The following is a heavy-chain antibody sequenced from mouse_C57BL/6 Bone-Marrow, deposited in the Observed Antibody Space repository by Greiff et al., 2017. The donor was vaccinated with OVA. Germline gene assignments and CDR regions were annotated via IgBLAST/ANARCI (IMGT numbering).Heavy chain of an antibody. V-gene: IGHV5-4*03. CDR1: GFTFSSYA. CDR3: AKVFAY. CDR2: ISDGGSYT. J-gene: IGHJ3*01. Sequence: EVKLMESGGGLVKPGGSLKLSCAASGFTFSSYAMSWVHQTPEKRLEWVATISDGGSYTYYPDNVKGRFTISRDNAKNNLYLQMSHLKSEDTAMYYCAKVFAYWGQGTLVTVSA.